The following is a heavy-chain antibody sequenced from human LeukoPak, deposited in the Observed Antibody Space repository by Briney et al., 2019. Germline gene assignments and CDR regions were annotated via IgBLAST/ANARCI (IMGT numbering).Heavy chain of an antibody. V-gene: IGHV1-46*01. D-gene: IGHD3-22*01. CDR3: ARAGVVVITYSLVPDAFDI. J-gene: IGHJ3*02. CDR2: INPSGGST. CDR1: GYTFTSYY. Sequence: GASVNVSCKASGYTFTSYYMHWVRQAPGQGLEWMGIINPSGGSTSYAQKFQARVTMTRDTSTSTVYMELSSLRSEDTAVYYCARAGVVVITYSLVPDAFDIWGQGTMVTVSS.